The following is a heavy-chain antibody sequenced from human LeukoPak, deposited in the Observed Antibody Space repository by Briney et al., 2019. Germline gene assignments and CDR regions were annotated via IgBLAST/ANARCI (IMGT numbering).Heavy chain of an antibody. CDR1: GYTFTSYG. V-gene: IGHV1-18*01. Sequence: ASVKVSCKASGYTFTSYGISWVRQAPGQGLEWMGWISAYNGNTNYAQNLQGRVTMTTDTSTSTAYMELRSLRSDDTAVYYCASTPPSIEWYSSSFPTDYWGQGTLVTVSS. J-gene: IGHJ4*02. CDR2: ISAYNGNT. CDR3: ASTPPSIEWYSSSFPTDY. D-gene: IGHD6-6*01.